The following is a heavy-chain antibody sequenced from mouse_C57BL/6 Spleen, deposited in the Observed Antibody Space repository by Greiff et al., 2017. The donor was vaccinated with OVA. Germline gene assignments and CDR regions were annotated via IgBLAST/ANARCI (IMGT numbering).Heavy chain of an antibody. CDR3: ARGGLLRYFDV. CDR1: GYAFSSYW. D-gene: IGHD2-3*01. J-gene: IGHJ1*03. V-gene: IGHV1-80*01. CDR2: IYPGDGAT. Sequence: QVQLQQSGAELVKPGASVKISCKASGYAFSSYWMNWVKQRPGKGLEWIGQIYPGDGATNYNGKFKGKATLTADKSSSTAYMQLSSLTSEASAVYFCARGGLLRYFDVWGTGTTVTVSS.